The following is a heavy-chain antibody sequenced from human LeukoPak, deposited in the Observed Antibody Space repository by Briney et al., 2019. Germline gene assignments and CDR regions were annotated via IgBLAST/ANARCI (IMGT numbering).Heavy chain of an antibody. Sequence: GESLKISCKGSGYDFTSYWIGWVRQMPGKGLEWMGIIYPDNSDTRYSPSFQGQVIFSADKSIRTAYVQWSSLKASDTAMYYCARLGIPGIAAAGFDYWGQGTLVTVSS. D-gene: IGHD6-13*01. CDR1: GYDFTSYW. J-gene: IGHJ4*02. V-gene: IGHV5-51*01. CDR3: ARLGIPGIAAAGFDY. CDR2: IYPDNSDT.